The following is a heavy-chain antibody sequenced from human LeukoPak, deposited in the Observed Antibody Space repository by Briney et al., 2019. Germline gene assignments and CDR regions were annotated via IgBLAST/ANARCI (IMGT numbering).Heavy chain of an antibody. CDR1: GFSFSTYA. V-gene: IGHV3-33*06. CDR2: IWHDASHT. J-gene: IGHJ4*02. CDR3: AKALGGSGSNFDY. D-gene: IGHD3-10*01. Sequence: GRSLRLSCAASGFSFSTYAMHWVRQAPGKGLEWVALIWHDASHTFYTDSVKSRFTISRDNSKKTVYLQMNSRGGEDTAVYYCAKALGGSGSNFDYWGQGTLVTVSS.